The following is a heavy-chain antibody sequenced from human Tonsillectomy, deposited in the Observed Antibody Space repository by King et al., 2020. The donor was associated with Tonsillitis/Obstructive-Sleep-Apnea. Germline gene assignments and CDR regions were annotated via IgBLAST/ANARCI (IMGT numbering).Heavy chain of an antibody. D-gene: IGHD3-16*02. CDR1: GFTFSSYS. J-gene: IGHJ5*02. V-gene: IGHV3-21*01. CDR3: ARDLGDYIWGSYQTWFDP. CDR2: ISSSSSYI. Sequence: QLGQSGGGLVKPGGSLRLSCAASGFTFSSYSMNWVRQAPGKGLEWVSAISSSSSYIYYADSVKGRFTISRDNAKNSLYLQMNSLRAEDTAVYYCARDLGDYIWGSYQTWFDPWGQGTLVTVSS.